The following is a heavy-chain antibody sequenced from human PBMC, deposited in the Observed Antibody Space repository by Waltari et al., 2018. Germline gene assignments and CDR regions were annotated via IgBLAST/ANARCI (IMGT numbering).Heavy chain of an antibody. J-gene: IGHJ6*03. CDR3: AGGSSWYDYMDV. V-gene: IGHV4-59*01. D-gene: IGHD6-13*01. CDR1: GGSISSYY. CDR2: IYYRGST. Sequence: QVQLQESGPGLVKPSETLSLTCTVSGGSISSYYWSWIRQPPGKGLEWIGYIYYRGSTNYHPSLKSRVTISVDTSKNQFSLMLSSVTAADTAVYYCAGGSSWYDYMDVWGKGTTVTVSS.